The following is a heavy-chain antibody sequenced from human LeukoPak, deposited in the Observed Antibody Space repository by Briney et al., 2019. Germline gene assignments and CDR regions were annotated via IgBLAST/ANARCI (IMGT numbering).Heavy chain of an antibody. CDR2: IYSDGRT. V-gene: IGHV3-66*01. J-gene: IGHJ5*02. CDR1: GFTVSRNY. Sequence: GGSLRLSCVASGFTVSRNYMNWVRQAPGKGLEWVSIIYSDGRTYYADSVKGRFTISRDNSKNTLYLQMNSLRIEDTAVYYCARDEYEYAGWFDPWGQGTLVTVSS. D-gene: IGHD5-12*01. CDR3: ARDEYEYAGWFDP.